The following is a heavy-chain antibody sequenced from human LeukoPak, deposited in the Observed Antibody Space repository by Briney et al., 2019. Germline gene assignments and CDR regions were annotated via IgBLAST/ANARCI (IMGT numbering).Heavy chain of an antibody. CDR1: GFTFGSYS. V-gene: IGHV3-21*01. D-gene: IGHD3-10*01. CDR3: ARSRGGSGMDV. J-gene: IGHJ6*02. CDR2: ISSSSSYI. Sequence: GVSLRLSCAASGFTFGSYSMNWVRQAPGKGLEWVSSISSSSSYIYYADSVKGRFTISRDNAKNSLYLQMNSLSAEDTAVYYCARSRGGSGMDVWGQGTTVTVSS.